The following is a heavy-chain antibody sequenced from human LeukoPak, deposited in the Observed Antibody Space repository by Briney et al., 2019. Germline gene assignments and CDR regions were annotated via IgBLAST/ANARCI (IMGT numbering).Heavy chain of an antibody. J-gene: IGHJ4*02. Sequence: GGSLSLSFAASGFTASSNYMSWVRKAPGKGLEWVSVLYTGGSTYYADSVKGRFTISRDNSKNTLYLQMNSLRAEDTALYYCAREGYSYGYDYWGQGTLVTVSS. CDR3: AREGYSYGYDY. CDR1: GFTASSNY. V-gene: IGHV3-53*01. D-gene: IGHD5-18*01. CDR2: LYTGGST.